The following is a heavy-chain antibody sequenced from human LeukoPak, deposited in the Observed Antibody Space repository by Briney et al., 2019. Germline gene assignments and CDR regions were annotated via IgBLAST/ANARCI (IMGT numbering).Heavy chain of an antibody. CDR2: IYYSGST. Sequence: SETLSLTCTVSGGPISSRSYYWGWIRQPPGKGLEWIGSIYYSGSTYYNPSLKSRVTISVDTSKNQFSLKLSPVTAADTAVYYCARHGDGESGSYYPLGYWGQGTLVTVSS. CDR3: ARHGDGESGSYYPLGY. V-gene: IGHV4-39*01. J-gene: IGHJ4*02. D-gene: IGHD1-26*01. CDR1: GGPISSRSYY.